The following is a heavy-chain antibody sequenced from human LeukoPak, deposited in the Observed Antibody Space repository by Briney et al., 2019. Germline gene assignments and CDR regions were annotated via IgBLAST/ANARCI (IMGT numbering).Heavy chain of an antibody. Sequence: ASVKVSCKASGYTFTGYYMHWVRQAPGQGLEWMGWINPNSGGTNYAQKFQGRVTMTRDTSISTAHMELSSLRSEDTAVYYCATDLTFFLRGRIDAFDIWGQGTMVTVSS. J-gene: IGHJ3*02. V-gene: IGHV1-2*02. CDR2: INPNSGGT. D-gene: IGHD2/OR15-2a*01. CDR1: GYTFTGYY. CDR3: ATDLTFFLRGRIDAFDI.